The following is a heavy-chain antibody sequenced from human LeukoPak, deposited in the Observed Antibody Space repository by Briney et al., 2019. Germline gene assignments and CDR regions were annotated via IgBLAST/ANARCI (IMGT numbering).Heavy chain of an antibody. CDR1: SDSISSYC. Sequence: PSETLSLTCTVSSDSISSYCWSWIRQPPGKGLEWIGYIHYTGTTSYNPSLKSRVTISVDTSKNQFSLTLSSVTAADTAVYYCARDRDDSSTYYFRLDPWGQGTLVTVSS. CDR3: ARDRDDSSTYYFRLDP. J-gene: IGHJ5*02. CDR2: IHYTGTT. D-gene: IGHD3-22*01. V-gene: IGHV4-59*01.